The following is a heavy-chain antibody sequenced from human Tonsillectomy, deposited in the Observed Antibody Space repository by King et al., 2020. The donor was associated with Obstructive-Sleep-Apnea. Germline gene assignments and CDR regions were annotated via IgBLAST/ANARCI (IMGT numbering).Heavy chain of an antibody. V-gene: IGHV4-39*01. CDR3: AGHRHVATVYFDF. CDR1: GAAISSGDYY. CDR2: IYYTGST. D-gene: IGHD4-11*01. J-gene: IGHJ4*01. Sequence: QLQESGPGLVKPSETLSLTCTVSGAAISSGDYYWGWIRQPPGKGLERIGSIYYTGSTYYNPSLQSRVTISVDTAKNQFSLKLSSVTAADTAVYFCAGHRHVATVYFDFWGQGTLVAVSS.